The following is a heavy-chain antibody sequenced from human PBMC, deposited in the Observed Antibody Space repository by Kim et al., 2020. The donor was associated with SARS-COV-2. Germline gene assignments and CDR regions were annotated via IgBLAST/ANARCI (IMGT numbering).Heavy chain of an antibody. J-gene: IGHJ6*02. CDR1: GGTFSSYA. CDR2: IIPIFGTA. Sequence: SVKVSCKASGGTFSSYAISWVRQAPGQGLEWMGGIIPIFGTANYAQKFQGRVTITADESTSTAYMELSSLRSEDTAVYYCARDHPYYYGSVSYHYYYGMDVWGQGTTVTVSS. CDR3: ARDHPYYYGSVSYHYYYGMDV. D-gene: IGHD3-10*01. V-gene: IGHV1-69*13.